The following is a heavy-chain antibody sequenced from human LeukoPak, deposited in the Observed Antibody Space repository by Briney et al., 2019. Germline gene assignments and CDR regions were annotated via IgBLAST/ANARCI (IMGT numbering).Heavy chain of an antibody. CDR2: IYYSGAS. J-gene: IGHJ4*02. D-gene: IGHD6-19*01. Sequence: SQTLSLTCTVSGGSIRSGGYYWSWISQHPGKGLEWIGYIYYSGASNYNPSLKSRVTISVDTSKNQFSLKLSSVTAADTAVYYCARDVGGWYDYWGQGTLVTVSS. CDR3: ARDVGGWYDY. V-gene: IGHV4-31*03. CDR1: GGSIRSGGYY.